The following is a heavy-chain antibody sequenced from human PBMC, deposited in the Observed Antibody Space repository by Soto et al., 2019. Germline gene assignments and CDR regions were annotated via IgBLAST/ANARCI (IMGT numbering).Heavy chain of an antibody. Sequence: SETLSLTCGFSVGSINSYDWWTWVRQPPKKGLEWIGEISHTGDTNYNPSLKSRATMSVDKSKNQFSLKLTSVTAADTAVYYCARQMYATVIRGVLMPWGHGALVNVSS. D-gene: IGHD3-10*01. CDR2: ISHTGDT. CDR1: VGSINSYDW. J-gene: IGHJ5*02. V-gene: IGHV4-4*02. CDR3: ARQMYATVIRGVLMP.